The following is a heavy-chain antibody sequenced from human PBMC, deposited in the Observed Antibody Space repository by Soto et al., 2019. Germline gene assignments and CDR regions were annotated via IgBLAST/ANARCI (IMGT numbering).Heavy chain of an antibody. J-gene: IGHJ4*02. D-gene: IGHD6-13*01. CDR3: AKGKTGIAAAADY. CDR2: ISYDGSNK. Sequence: GGSLRLSCAASGFTFSSYGMHWVRQAPGKGLEWVAVISYDGSNKYYADSVKGRFTISRDNSKNTLYLQMNSLRAEDTAVYYCAKGKTGIAAAADYWGQGTLVTVSS. CDR1: GFTFSSYG. V-gene: IGHV3-30*18.